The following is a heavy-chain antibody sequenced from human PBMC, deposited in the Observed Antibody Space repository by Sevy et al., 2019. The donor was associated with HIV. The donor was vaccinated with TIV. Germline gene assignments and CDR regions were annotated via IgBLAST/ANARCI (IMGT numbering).Heavy chain of an antibody. CDR2: LNPNRGGT. D-gene: IGHD3-10*01. J-gene: IGHJ4*02. Sequence: ASVKVSCKASGYTFTGYYMHWVRQAPGQGLEWMGWLNPNRGGTNYAQKFQGRVTMTRDTSISTAYMELSRLRSDDTAVYYCARGGTMVRGVIASYWGQGTLVTVSS. V-gene: IGHV1-2*02. CDR1: GYTFTGYY. CDR3: ARGGTMVRGVIASY.